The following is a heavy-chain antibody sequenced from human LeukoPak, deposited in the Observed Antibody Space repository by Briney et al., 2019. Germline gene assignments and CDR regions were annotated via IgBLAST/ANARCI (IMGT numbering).Heavy chain of an antibody. Sequence: GGSLRLSCAASGFTVSSNYMSWVRQAPGKGLEWVSVIYSGGSTYYADSVKGRFTISRDNSKTTLYLQMNSLRAEDTAVYYCARSYSSGWYVHYWGQGTLVTVSS. CDR1: GFTVSSNY. J-gene: IGHJ4*02. CDR3: ARSYSSGWYVHY. V-gene: IGHV3-53*01. CDR2: IYSGGST. D-gene: IGHD6-19*01.